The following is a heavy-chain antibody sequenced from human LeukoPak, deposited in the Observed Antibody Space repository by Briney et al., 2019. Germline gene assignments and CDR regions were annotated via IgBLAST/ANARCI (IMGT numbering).Heavy chain of an antibody. CDR2: ISSSSSYI. D-gene: IGHD3-22*01. CDR3: ARGDTIVGGNWFDP. CDR1: GFTFSSYS. Sequence: TAGRSLRLSCAASGFTFSSYSMNWVRQAPGKGLEWVSSISSSSSYIYYADSVKGRFTISRDNARNSLYLQMNSLRAEDTAVYYCARGDTIVGGNWFDPWGQGTLVTVSS. V-gene: IGHV3-21*01. J-gene: IGHJ5*02.